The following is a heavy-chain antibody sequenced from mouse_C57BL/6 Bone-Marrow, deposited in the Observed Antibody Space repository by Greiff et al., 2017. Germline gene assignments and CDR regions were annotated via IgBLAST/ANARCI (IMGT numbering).Heavy chain of an antibody. D-gene: IGHD2-3*01. CDR2: ILPGSGST. V-gene: IGHV1-9*01. Sequence: QVQLQQSGAELMKPGASVKLSCKATGYTFTGYWIEWVKQRPGHGLEWIGEILPGSGSTNYNEKFKGKATFTADTSSNTAYMQLSSLTTEDSAIYYCARQGYDGYYAYYAMDYWGQETSVPVSS. J-gene: IGHJ4*01. CDR1: GYTFTGYW. CDR3: ARQGYDGYYAYYAMDY.